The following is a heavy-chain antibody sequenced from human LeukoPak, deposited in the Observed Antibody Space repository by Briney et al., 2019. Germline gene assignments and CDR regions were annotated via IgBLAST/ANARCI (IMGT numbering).Heavy chain of an antibody. J-gene: IGHJ4*02. V-gene: IGHV3-64*01. CDR2: ISSNGGST. CDR3: ARASPPKRYYDILTGAHFDY. D-gene: IGHD3-9*01. Sequence: GGSLRLSCAASGFTFSSYAMHWVRQAPGKGLEYVSAISSNGGSTYYANSVKGGFTISRDNSKNTLYLQMGSLRAEDMAVYYCARASPPKRYYDILTGAHFDYWGQGTLVTVSS. CDR1: GFTFSSYA.